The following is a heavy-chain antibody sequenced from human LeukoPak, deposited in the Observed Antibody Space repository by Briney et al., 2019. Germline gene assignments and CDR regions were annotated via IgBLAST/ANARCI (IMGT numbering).Heavy chain of an antibody. J-gene: IGHJ4*02. CDR1: GGSISSSSYY. D-gene: IGHD3-9*01. CDR2: IYYSGST. Sequence: SETLSLTCTVSGGSISSSSYYWGWIRQPPGKGLEWIGSIYYSGSTYYNPSLKSRVTISVDTSKNQFSLKLSSVTAADTAVYYCARLLRYFDWLSPGYFDYWGQGTLVTVSS. CDR3: ARLLRYFDWLSPGYFDY. V-gene: IGHV4-39*01.